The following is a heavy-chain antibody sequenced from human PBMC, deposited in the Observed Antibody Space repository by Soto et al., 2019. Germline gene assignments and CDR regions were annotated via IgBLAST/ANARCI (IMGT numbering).Heavy chain of an antibody. CDR3: ARELAYCGGDCYAFDY. Sequence: QVQLVQSGAEVKKPGSSVKVSCKASGGTFSSYAISWVRQAPGQGLEWMGGIIPIFGTANYAQKFQGRVTITADESTSTAYMELSSLRSEDTAMYYCARELAYCGGDCYAFDYWGQGTLVAFS. CDR1: GGTFSSYA. V-gene: IGHV1-69*01. CDR2: IIPIFGTA. J-gene: IGHJ4*02. D-gene: IGHD2-21*02.